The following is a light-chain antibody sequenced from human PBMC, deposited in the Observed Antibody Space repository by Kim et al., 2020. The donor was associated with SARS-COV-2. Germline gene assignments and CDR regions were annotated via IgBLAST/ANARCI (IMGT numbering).Light chain of an antibody. CDR2: LGS. J-gene: IGKJ1*01. CDR1: QSLPDSTRYYY. CDR3: MQALQTPLT. Sequence: PASISCRSSQSLPDSTRYYYLDWYLQKPGQSPQLLIYLGSNRASGVPYRFSGSGSGTDFTLKISKVEAEDVGVYYCMQALQTPLTFGQGTKVDIK. V-gene: IGKV2-28*01.